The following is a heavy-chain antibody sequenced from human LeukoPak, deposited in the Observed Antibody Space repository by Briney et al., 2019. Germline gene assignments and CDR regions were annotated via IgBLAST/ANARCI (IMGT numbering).Heavy chain of an antibody. Sequence: GGSLRLSCAASGFTFSSYSMNWVRQAPGKGLEWVSSISSSSSYIYYADSVKGRFTISRDNAKNSLYLQMNSLRAEDTAVYYCARGDYEHGWSDPWGQGTLVTVSS. CDR2: ISSSSSYI. CDR1: GFTFSSYS. D-gene: IGHD4-17*01. J-gene: IGHJ5*02. CDR3: ARGDYEHGWSDP. V-gene: IGHV3-21*01.